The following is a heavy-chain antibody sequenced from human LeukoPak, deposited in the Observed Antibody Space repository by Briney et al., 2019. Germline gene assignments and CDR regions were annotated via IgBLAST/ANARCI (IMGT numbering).Heavy chain of an antibody. CDR2: IYHSGST. CDR1: GYSISSGYY. J-gene: IGHJ4*02. V-gene: IGHV4-38-2*02. CDR3: ARVSDYYGSGNIGDY. Sequence: SETLSLTCTVSGYSISSGYYWGWIRQPPGKGLEWIGSIYHSGSTYYNPSLKSRVTISVDTSKNQFSLKLSSVTAADTAVYYCARVSDYYGSGNIGDYWGQGTLVTVSS. D-gene: IGHD3-10*01.